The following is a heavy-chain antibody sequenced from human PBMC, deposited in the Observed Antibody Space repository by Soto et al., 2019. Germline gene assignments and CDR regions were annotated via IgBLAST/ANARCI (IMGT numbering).Heavy chain of an antibody. D-gene: IGHD3-3*01. CDR2: FDPEDGET. Sequence: ASVKVSCKVSGYTLTELSMHWVRQAPGKGLEWMGGFDPEDGETIYAQKFQGRVTMTEDTSTDTAYMELSSLRSEDTAVYYCATDTYYDFWSGPGVWGQGTTVTLSS. J-gene: IGHJ6*02. V-gene: IGHV1-24*01. CDR3: ATDTYYDFWSGPGV. CDR1: GYTLTELS.